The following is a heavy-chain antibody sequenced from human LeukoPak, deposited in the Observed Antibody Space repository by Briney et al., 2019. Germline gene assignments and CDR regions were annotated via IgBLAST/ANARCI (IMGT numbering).Heavy chain of an antibody. D-gene: IGHD2-2*01. CDR1: GYTFTSYD. Sequence: ASVKVSCKASGYTFTSYDINWVRQATGQGLEWMGWMNPNSGNTGYAQKFQGRVTMTRNTSISTAYMELSSLRSEDTAVYYCAREYTSGSLPPLVVVVPAALDIWGQGTMVTVSS. J-gene: IGHJ3*02. CDR3: AREYTSGSLPPLVVVVPAALDI. CDR2: MNPNSGNT. V-gene: IGHV1-8*01.